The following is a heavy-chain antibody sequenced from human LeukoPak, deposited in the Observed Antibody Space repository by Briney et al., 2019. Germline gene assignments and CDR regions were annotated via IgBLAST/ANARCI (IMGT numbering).Heavy chain of an antibody. V-gene: IGHV1-18*01. Sequence: GASVKVSCKASGYTFTSYGISWVRQAPGQGLEWMGWISAYNGNTNYAQKLQGRVTMTTDTSTSTAYMELRSLRSDDTAVYYCARTVIVATPLSTPHYWGQGTLVTVSS. D-gene: IGHD5-12*01. CDR1: GYTFTSYG. CDR2: ISAYNGNT. CDR3: ARTVIVATPLSTPHY. J-gene: IGHJ4*02.